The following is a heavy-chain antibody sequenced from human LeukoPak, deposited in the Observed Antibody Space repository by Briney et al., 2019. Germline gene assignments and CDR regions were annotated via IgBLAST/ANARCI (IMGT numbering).Heavy chain of an antibody. J-gene: IGHJ6*02. CDR2: MNPNSGNT. V-gene: IGHV1-8*01. Sequence: ASVKVSCKASGYTFTSYDINWVRQATGQGLEWMGWMNPNSGNTGYAQKFQGRVTMTRNTSISTAYMELSSLRSEDTAVYYCARGPYYDILTGYYADYYYYGMDVWGQGTTVTVSS. D-gene: IGHD3-9*01. CDR3: ARGPYYDILTGYYADYYYYGMDV. CDR1: GYTFTSYD.